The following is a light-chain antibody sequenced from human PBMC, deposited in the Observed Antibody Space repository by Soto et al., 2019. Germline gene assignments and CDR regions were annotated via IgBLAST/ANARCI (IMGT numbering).Light chain of an antibody. CDR3: QQYNTYPWT. CDR2: KAS. CDR1: QSISSW. J-gene: IGKJ1*01. Sequence: DIQMTQSPSTLSASVGDRVTITCRASQSISSWLAWYQQKPGKAPKLLIYKASSLQSGVPSRFSGSGSGTDFTLTISRLQPDDFATYYCQQYNTYPWTFGQGTQVAIK. V-gene: IGKV1-5*03.